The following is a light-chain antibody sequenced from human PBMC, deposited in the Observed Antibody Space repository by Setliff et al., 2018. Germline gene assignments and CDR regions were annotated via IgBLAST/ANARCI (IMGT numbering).Light chain of an antibody. J-gene: IGLJ2*01. CDR1: SSDVGGYNY. Sequence: QSALTQPASVSGSRGRSITISCTGTSSDVGGYNYVSWYQQHPGKAPKRIIYDVTSRPSGVSNRFSGSKSGSTASLTISGLQAEDEADYYCSSYGSSSTHVVFGGGTKVTV. CDR3: SSYGSSSTHVV. CDR2: DVT. V-gene: IGLV2-14*03.